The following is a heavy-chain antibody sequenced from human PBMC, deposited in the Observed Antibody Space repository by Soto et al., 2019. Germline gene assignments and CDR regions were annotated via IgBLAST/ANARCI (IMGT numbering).Heavy chain of an antibody. J-gene: IGHJ6*02. CDR1: GFTFSSYA. V-gene: IGHV3-23*01. CDR3: AKSSSWYYYYYGMDV. CDR2: ISGSGGST. D-gene: IGHD6-13*01. Sequence: GGSLRLSCAASGFTFSSYAMSWVRQAPGKGLEWVAAISGSGGSTYYADSVKGRFTISRDNSKNMLYLQMNSLRAEDTAVYYCAKSSSWYYYYYGMDVWGQGTTVTVSS.